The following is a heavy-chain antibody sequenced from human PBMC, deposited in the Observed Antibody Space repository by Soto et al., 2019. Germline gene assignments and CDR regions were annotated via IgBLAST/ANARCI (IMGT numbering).Heavy chain of an antibody. CDR1: GGTFSSYA. CDR3: ARDLDYSTAFDD. Sequence: GASVKVSCKASGGTFSSYAISWVRQAPGQGLEWMGGIIPIFGTANYAQKFQGRVTITADESTSTAYMELSSLRSEDTAVYYCARDLDYSTAFDDWGQGTLVTVSS. D-gene: IGHD4-4*01. CDR2: IIPIFGTA. J-gene: IGHJ4*02. V-gene: IGHV1-69*13.